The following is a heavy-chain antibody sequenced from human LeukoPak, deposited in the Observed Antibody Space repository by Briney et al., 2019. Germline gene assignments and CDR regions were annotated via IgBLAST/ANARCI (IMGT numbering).Heavy chain of an antibody. V-gene: IGHV3-23*01. J-gene: IGHJ4*02. CDR3: AKVEGGSQVVPAAWGFDY. Sequence: GRTLRLLHATSVLTHHRSAMSWARGAPAKGLEWVSAISGIGVSTYYADTVDGGFNIYSENSKTTVYLQMNSLRAEDTAVYYCAKVEGGSQVVPAAWGFDYWGQGTLVTVSS. D-gene: IGHD2-2*01. CDR1: VLTHHRSA. CDR2: ISGIGVST.